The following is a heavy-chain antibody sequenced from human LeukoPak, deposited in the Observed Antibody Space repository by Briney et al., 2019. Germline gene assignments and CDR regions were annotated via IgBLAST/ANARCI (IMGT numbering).Heavy chain of an antibody. CDR2: ISTSSTYT. Sequence: GGSLRLSCAASGFTFSDYYMTWIRQAPGKGLEWVSYISTSSTYTNSADSVKGRFTISRDNAKNSLYLQMNSLRAEDTAVYYCAREGKWYFDLWGRGTLVTVSS. J-gene: IGHJ2*01. CDR1: GFTFSDYY. CDR3: AREGKWYFDL. V-gene: IGHV3-11*05.